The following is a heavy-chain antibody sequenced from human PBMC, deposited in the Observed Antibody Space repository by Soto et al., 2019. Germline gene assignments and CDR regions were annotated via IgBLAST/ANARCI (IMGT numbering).Heavy chain of an antibody. Sequence: LSLTCTVSGGSMSDYFWTWIRLPAGKRLEWIGRKSISGSTDYNPSLKGRASMSVDTSKNQFSLRLISVTAADTALYYCARSLGSAAGWSFDVWGQGILV. CDR3: ARSLGSAAGWSFDV. CDR1: GGSMSDYF. CDR2: KSISGST. V-gene: IGHV4-4*07. D-gene: IGHD3-16*01. J-gene: IGHJ4*02.